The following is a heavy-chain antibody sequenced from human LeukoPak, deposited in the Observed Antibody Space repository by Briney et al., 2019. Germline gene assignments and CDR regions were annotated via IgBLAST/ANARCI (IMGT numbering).Heavy chain of an antibody. Sequence: SETLSLTCAVYGGSFSGYYWSWIRQPPGKGLEWIGEINHSGSTNYNPSLKSRVTISVDTSKNQFSLKLSSVTAADTAVYYCARHVGGYCSGGSCYSARDWFDPWGQGTLVTVSS. J-gene: IGHJ5*02. V-gene: IGHV4-34*01. D-gene: IGHD2-15*01. CDR3: ARHVGGYCSGGSCYSARDWFDP. CDR2: INHSGST. CDR1: GGSFSGYY.